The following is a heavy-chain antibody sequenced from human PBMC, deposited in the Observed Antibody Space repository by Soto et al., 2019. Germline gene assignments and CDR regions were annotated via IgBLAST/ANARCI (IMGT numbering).Heavy chain of an antibody. V-gene: IGHV4-4*07. CDR1: GGSINNYY. CDR2: VFTTGTT. J-gene: IGHJ5*02. Sequence: PSETLSLTCSVTGGSINNYYWSWVRQSAGKGLEWIGRVFTTGTTDYNPSLKGRVTISVDTSKNQFSLSLRSVTAADTAIYYCARDFNSIFDDFAGMRWNFDPWGQGTLVTVSS. D-gene: IGHD3-3*02. CDR3: ARDFNSIFDDFAGMRWNFDP.